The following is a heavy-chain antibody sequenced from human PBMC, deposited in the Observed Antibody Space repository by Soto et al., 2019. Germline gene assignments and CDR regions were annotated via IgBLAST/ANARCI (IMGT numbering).Heavy chain of an antibody. V-gene: IGHV3-7*03. CDR2: IKQDGSEK. D-gene: IGHD6-19*01. CDR3: ARDPAVARAFVFYYYGMDV. J-gene: IGHJ6*02. Sequence: GGSLRLSCAASGFTFSSYWMSWVRQAPGKGLEWVANIKQDGSEKYYVDSVKGRFTISRDNAKNSLYLQMNSLRAEDTAVYYCARDPAVARAFVFYYYGMDVWGQGTTVTVSS. CDR1: GFTFSSYW.